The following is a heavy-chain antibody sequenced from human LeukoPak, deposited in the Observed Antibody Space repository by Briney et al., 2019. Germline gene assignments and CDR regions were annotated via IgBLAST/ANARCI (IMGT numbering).Heavy chain of an antibody. CDR1: GFTFNSYG. CDR2: IWYDGSNK. D-gene: IGHD3-22*01. J-gene: IGHJ4*02. V-gene: IGHV3-33*01. CDR3: ARDIYDSRGYYFDY. Sequence: GGSLRLSCAASGFTFNSYGMHWVRQAPGKGLEWVADIWYDGSNKYYADSVKGRFTISRDNSKNTLYLQMNSLRAEDTAVYYCARDIYDSRGYYFDYWGQGTLVTVS.